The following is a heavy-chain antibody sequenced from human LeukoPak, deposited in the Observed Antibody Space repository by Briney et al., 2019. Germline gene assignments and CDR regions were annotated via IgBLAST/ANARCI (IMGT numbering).Heavy chain of an antibody. CDR2: INHSGST. D-gene: IGHD5-24*01. CDR1: GGSFSGYY. CDR3: ARGDGDYYYYGMDV. J-gene: IGHJ6*02. Sequence: PSETLSLTCAVYGGSFSGYYWSWIRQSPGKGLEWIGEINHSGSTNYNPSLKSRVTISVDTSKNQFSLKLSSVTAADTAVYYCARGDGDYYYYGMDVWGQGTTVTVSS. V-gene: IGHV4-34*01.